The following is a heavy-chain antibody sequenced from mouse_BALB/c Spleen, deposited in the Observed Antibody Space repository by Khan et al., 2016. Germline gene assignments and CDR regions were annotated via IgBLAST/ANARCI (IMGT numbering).Heavy chain of an antibody. V-gene: IGHV9-3-1*01. D-gene: IGHD1-2*01. J-gene: IGHJ4*01. CDR3: ARSTYYGYYYAMDY. CDR2: MNPYTGEP. CDR1: GYTFTNYG. Sequence: HIQLVQSGPELKKPGETVKISCKASGYTFTNYGMNWVRQAPGKGLQWMGWMNPYTGEPTYTDDFKGRFAFSLETSASTAYLQINNLKNEDTATYFCARSTYYGYYYAMDYWGQGTSVTVSS.